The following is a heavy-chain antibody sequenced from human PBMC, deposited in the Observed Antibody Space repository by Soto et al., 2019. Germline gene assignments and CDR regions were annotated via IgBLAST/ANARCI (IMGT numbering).Heavy chain of an antibody. CDR2: VYHTGTT. CDR3: ARALVTDYNSRDYHYYFAMDG. D-gene: IGHD3-22*01. J-gene: IGHJ6*02. CDR1: GGPVSGDDLY. Sequence: TLSLTCVVSGGPVSGDDLYWRWIRHLPGKGLEWIANVYHTGTTYYNPSLKSRVSMSVETSQNQFSLILASVTAADTAVYYCARALVTDYNSRDYHYYFAMDGRGQGTSVTVSS. V-gene: IGHV4-31*02.